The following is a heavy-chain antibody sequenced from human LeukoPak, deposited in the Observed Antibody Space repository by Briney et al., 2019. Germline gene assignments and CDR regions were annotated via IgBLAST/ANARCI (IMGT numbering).Heavy chain of an antibody. J-gene: IGHJ5*01. V-gene: IGHV4-30-4*07. Sequence: SETLSLTCTVSGGSISSDDSSWSWIRQPPGKGLEWIGHLYYSGITFYNPSLRSRVTISPDMSRNQFSLKLTSVTAADTAVYYCAREGGYKNWFDPWGQGTLVTVSS. CDR3: AREGGYKNWFDP. CDR2: LYYSGIT. D-gene: IGHD5-24*01. CDR1: GGSISSDDSS.